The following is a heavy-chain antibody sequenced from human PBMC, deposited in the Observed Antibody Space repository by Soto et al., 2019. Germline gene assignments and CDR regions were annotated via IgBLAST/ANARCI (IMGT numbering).Heavy chain of an antibody. Sequence: EVQLVESGGGLVQPGGSLRLSCTASGFTFSDSWMTWVRQAPGKGLEWVARIKPDESEKKYADSVKGRFSISRDTAKNSIYLQMDSLRGEDTAVYYCVRGGSNYASWGQGTLVTVSS. V-gene: IGHV3-7*01. D-gene: IGHD4-4*01. CDR2: IKPDESEK. J-gene: IGHJ5*02. CDR3: VRGGSNYAS. CDR1: GFTFSDSW.